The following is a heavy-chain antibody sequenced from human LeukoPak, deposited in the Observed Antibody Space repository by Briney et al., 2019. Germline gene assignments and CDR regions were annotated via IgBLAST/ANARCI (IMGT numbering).Heavy chain of an antibody. CDR3: ARDLGEDGSNDY. D-gene: IGHD3-10*01. Sequence: GASVKVSCKASGYTFTGYYMHWVRQAPGQGLEWMGWINPNSGGTNYAQKFQGRVTMTRDTSISTAYMELRSLRSDDTAVYYCARDLGEDGSNDYWGQGTLVTVSS. CDR2: INPNSGGT. CDR1: GYTFTGYY. V-gene: IGHV1-2*02. J-gene: IGHJ4*02.